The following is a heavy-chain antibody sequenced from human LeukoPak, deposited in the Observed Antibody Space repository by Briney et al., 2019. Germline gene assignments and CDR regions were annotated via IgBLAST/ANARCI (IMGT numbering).Heavy chain of an antibody. V-gene: IGHV4-39*01. D-gene: IGHD4-17*01. CDR3: ARHRPFNGDYALNWFDP. CDR1: GGSISSSSYY. Sequence: KPSETLSLTCTVSGGSISSSSYYWGWIRQPPGKGLEWIGSIYYSGSTYYNPSLKSRVTISVDTSKNQFSLKLSSVTAADTAVYYCARHRPFNGDYALNWFDPWGQGTLVTVSS. CDR2: IYYSGST. J-gene: IGHJ5*02.